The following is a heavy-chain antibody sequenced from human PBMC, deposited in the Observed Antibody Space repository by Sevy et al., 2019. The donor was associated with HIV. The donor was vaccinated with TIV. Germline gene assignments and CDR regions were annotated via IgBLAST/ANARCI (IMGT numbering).Heavy chain of an antibody. V-gene: IGHV3-23*01. CDR3: AKRRVQSGLSGGGANYGMDV. CDR2: LIGGGSRT. J-gene: IGHJ6*02. D-gene: IGHD2-8*02. Sequence: GGSLRLSCAASGFPFSNYAMSWVRQAPGKGLEWVSTLIGGGSRTYYADSVTGRFIISRDNSRNTLYLQMNSLRAEDTAIYYCAKRRVQSGLSGGGANYGMDVCGRGTTVTVFS. CDR1: GFPFSNYA.